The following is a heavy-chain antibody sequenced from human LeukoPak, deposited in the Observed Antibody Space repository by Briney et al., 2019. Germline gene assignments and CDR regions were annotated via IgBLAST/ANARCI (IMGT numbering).Heavy chain of an antibody. J-gene: IGHJ3*02. CDR2: IYTSGST. Sequence: SETLSLTCTVSGDSISSYYWSWIRQPAGKGLEWIGRIYTSGSTNYDPSLKSRVTMSVDTSKNQFSLKLSSVTAADTAVYYCARSTRRDYYDSSAAFDIWGQGTMVTVSS. V-gene: IGHV4-4*07. CDR3: ARSTRRDYYDSSAAFDI. D-gene: IGHD3-22*01. CDR1: GDSISSYY.